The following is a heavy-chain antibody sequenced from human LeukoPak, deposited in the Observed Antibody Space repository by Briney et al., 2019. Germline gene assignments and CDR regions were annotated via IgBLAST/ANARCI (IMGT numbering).Heavy chain of an antibody. Sequence: GGSLRLSCAASGFTFSSYSMSWVRQAPGKGLEWVSSISSSSSYIYYADSAKGRFTISRDNAKNSLYLQMNSLRAEDTAVYYCARDSFITGTTSFWGQGTLVTVSS. CDR1: GFTFSSYS. CDR3: ARDSFITGTTSF. D-gene: IGHD1-7*01. CDR2: ISSSSSYI. V-gene: IGHV3-21*01. J-gene: IGHJ4*02.